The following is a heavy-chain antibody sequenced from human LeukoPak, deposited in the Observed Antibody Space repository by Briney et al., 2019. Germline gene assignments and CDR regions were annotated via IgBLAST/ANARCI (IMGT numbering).Heavy chain of an antibody. V-gene: IGHV5-51*01. Sequence: GSLKISFKGSGYRFTSYWIGWVRQMPGKGLEWMGIIYPGDSDTRYSPSFQGQVTISADKSISTAYLQWSSLKASDTAMYYCARQSDYGDYGSGDYWGQGTLVTVSS. J-gene: IGHJ4*02. D-gene: IGHD4-17*01. CDR3: ARQSDYGDYGSGDY. CDR2: IYPGDSDT. CDR1: GYRFTSYW.